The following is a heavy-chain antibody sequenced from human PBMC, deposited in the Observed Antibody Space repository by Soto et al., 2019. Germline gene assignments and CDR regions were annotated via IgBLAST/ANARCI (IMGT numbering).Heavy chain of an antibody. D-gene: IGHD2-2*01. J-gene: IGHJ4*02. V-gene: IGHV1-69*01. CDR1: EGTFNSYD. CDR3: ASGASRFYPYFFDS. Sequence: QAPVVQSGAEVRTPGSSVKLSCKASEGTFNSYDIAWVRQAPGQGLEWMGGIIPYYNTLNYAQKFQDSVTITADDSTNTVYMELRSLRADDTAVYFCASGASRFYPYFFDSLAQGTLVTVSS. CDR2: IIPYYNTL.